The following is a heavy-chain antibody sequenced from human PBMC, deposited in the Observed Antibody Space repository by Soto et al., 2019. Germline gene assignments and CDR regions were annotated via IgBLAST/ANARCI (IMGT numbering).Heavy chain of an antibody. CDR1: GFSLSTSGVG. CDR2: IYWDDDK. Sequence: SGPTLVNPTQTLRLTFTFSGFSLSTSGVGVGWIRQPPGKALEWLALIYWDDDKRYSPSLKSRLTITKDTSKNQVVPTMTNMDPVDTATYYCAHTYCSSTSCYSALPGYWGQGTLVTVSS. D-gene: IGHD2-2*01. V-gene: IGHV2-5*02. J-gene: IGHJ4*02. CDR3: AHTYCSSTSCYSALPGY.